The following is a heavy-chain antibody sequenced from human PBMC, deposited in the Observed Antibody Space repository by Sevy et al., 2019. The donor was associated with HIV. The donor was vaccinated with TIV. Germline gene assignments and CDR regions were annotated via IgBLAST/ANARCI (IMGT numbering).Heavy chain of an antibody. J-gene: IGHJ4*02. V-gene: IGHV6-1*01. Sequence: SQTLSLTCALSGDSVSSNSAAWNWIRQSPSRGLEWLGRTYYRSKWYSDYAVSVESRISVNPDTSKNQFSLHLNSVTPEDTAVYCCARGWYYYFDYWGQGTLVTVSS. CDR1: GDSVSSNSAA. D-gene: IGHD6-13*01. CDR2: TYYRSKWYS. CDR3: ARGWYYYFDY.